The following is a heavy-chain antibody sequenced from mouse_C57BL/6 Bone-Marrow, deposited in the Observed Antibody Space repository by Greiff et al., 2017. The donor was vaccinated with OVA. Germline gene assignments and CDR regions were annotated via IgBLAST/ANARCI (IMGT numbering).Heavy chain of an antibody. Sequence: EVKLMESEGGLVQPGSSMKLSCTASGFTFSDYYMAWVRQVPEKGLEWVANINYDGSSTYYLNSLKSRFIISRDNAKNILYLQMSSLKSEDTATYYCARGAGVTTRYYFDYWGQGTTLTVSS. D-gene: IGHD2-2*01. V-gene: IGHV5-16*01. J-gene: IGHJ2*01. CDR1: GFTFSDYY. CDR3: ARGAGVTTRYYFDY. CDR2: INYDGSST.